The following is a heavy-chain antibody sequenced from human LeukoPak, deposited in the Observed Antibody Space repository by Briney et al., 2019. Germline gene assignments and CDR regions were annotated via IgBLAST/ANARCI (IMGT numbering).Heavy chain of an antibody. D-gene: IGHD7-27*01. CDR3: AQTGEGTYAFDI. CDR2: IKLDGNEK. CDR1: GFRFSDSW. V-gene: IGHV3-7*03. Sequence: GGSLRLSCAASGFRFSDSWMSWVRQAPGQGLEWVANIKLDGNEKYYVDSVKGRFTISRDNAKNSLYLQMNSLRAEDTAVYYCAQTGEGTYAFDIWGQGTMVTVSS. J-gene: IGHJ3*02.